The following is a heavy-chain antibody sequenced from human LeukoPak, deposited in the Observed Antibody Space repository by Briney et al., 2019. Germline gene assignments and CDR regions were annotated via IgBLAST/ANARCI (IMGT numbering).Heavy chain of an antibody. V-gene: IGHV6-1*01. J-gene: IGHJ4*02. D-gene: IGHD2-2*01. CDR1: GDSVSTDSAA. Sequence: SQTLSLTCAISGDSVSTDSAAWNWIRQSPSRGLEWLGRTYYRPKWYYDYAVSMKSRIIINPDTSKNQFSLHLNSVGPDDTAVYYCARESTSSFNFWGQGTLVTVSS. CDR2: TYYRPKWYY. CDR3: ARESTSSFNF.